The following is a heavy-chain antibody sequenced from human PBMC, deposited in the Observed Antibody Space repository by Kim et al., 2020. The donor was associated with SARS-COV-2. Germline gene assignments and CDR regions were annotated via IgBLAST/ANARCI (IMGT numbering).Heavy chain of an antibody. D-gene: IGHD3-22*01. Sequence: SETLSLTCTVSGGSISSSSYYWGWIRQPPGKGLEWIGSIYYSGSTYYNPSLKSRVTISVDTSKNQFSLKLSSVTAADTAVYYCARHDCDFMVVVVITHAYSDHWGQGTLVTVA. V-gene: IGHV4-39*01. CDR3: ARHDCDFMVVVVITHAYSDH. CDR1: GGSISSSSYY. CDR2: IYYSGST. J-gene: IGHJ4*02.